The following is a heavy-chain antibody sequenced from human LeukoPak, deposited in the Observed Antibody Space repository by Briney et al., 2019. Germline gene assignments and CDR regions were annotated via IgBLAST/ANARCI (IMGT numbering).Heavy chain of an antibody. Sequence: ASVKVSCKTSGYTFIDYYMHWVRQAPGQGLEWMGRINPNNGGTKYAQKFQGRVTMTRDTSISTAYLHLIKLRSDDTAIYYCARVSTGRRGDDYNPPLDYWGQGTLVTVSS. CDR1: GYTFIDYY. D-gene: IGHD5-24*01. J-gene: IGHJ4*02. CDR3: ARVSTGRRGDDYNPPLDY. CDR2: INPNNGGT. V-gene: IGHV1-2*06.